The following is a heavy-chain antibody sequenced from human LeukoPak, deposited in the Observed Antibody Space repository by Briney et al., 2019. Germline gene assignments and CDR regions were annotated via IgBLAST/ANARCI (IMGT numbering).Heavy chain of an antibody. CDR3: ATSRWFDP. V-gene: IGHV1-69*05. Sequence: ASVKVSCKASGGTFSSYAIRWVRQAPGQGLEWMGGIIPIYGTANYAQKYQGKDTITTDESTSTAEKELSSLRSEGTAVYYCATSRWFDPWGQGTLVTVSS. CDR1: GGTFSSYA. J-gene: IGHJ5*02. CDR2: IIPIYGTA.